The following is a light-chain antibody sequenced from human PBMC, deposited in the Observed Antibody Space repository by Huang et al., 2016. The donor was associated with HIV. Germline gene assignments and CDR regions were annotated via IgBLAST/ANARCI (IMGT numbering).Light chain of an antibody. CDR1: QSVSSN. J-gene: IGKJ1*01. V-gene: IGKV3-15*01. Sequence: EIVMTQSPATLSVSPGERATLSCRASQSVSSNLAWYQQKPGQAPRLLIDGASTRATGIPARVSGRGSGTEFTLTISSLQSEDFAVYYCQQYNNSPGTFGQGTKVEIK. CDR2: GAS. CDR3: QQYNNSPGT.